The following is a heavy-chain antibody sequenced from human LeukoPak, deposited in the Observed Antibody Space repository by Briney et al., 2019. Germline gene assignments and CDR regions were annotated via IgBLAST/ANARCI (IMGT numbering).Heavy chain of an antibody. V-gene: IGHV4-39*07. CDR2: IYHSGST. CDR3: ARELYSGSYPDAFDI. CDR1: GASISSGSYY. Sequence: SETLSLTCTVSGASISSGSYYWGWIRQPPGKGLEWIGSIYHSGSTYYNPSLKSRVTISVDTSKNQFSLKLTSVTAADTAVYYCARELYSGSYPDAFDIWGQGTLVTVSS. D-gene: IGHD1-26*01. J-gene: IGHJ3*02.